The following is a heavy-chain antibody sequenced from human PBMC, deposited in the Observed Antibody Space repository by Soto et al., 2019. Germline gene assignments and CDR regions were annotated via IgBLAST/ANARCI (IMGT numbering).Heavy chain of an antibody. Sequence: QVQLVQSGAEVKKPGASVKVSCKASGYTFTSYAMHWVRQAPGQRLEWMGWINAGNGNTKYSQKFQGRVTITRDTSASTAYMELSSLRSEDTAVYYCARDRAWLGGYDGIRDYFDYWGQGTLVTVSS. CDR2: INAGNGNT. J-gene: IGHJ4*02. CDR3: ARDRAWLGGYDGIRDYFDY. V-gene: IGHV1-3*01. CDR1: GYTFTSYA. D-gene: IGHD5-12*01.